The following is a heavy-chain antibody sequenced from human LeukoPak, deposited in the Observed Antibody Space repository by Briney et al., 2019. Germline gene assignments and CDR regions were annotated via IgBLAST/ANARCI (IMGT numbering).Heavy chain of an antibody. V-gene: IGHV1-2*02. CDR1: GYTFTVYF. Sequence: GASVTVSCKASGYTFTVYFMHWVRQAPGQGLEWMGWINPNSGGTHYAQKFQGRVTMTRDTSISTAYMELSRLRSDDTAVYYCARGSAGRPYYFDYWGQGTLVTVSS. CDR2: INPNSGGT. J-gene: IGHJ4*02. CDR3: ARGSAGRPYYFDY.